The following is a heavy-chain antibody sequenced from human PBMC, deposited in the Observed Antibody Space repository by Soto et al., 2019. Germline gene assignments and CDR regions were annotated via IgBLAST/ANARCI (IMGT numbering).Heavy chain of an antibody. J-gene: IGHJ6*02. CDR2: INPNSGGT. V-gene: IGHV1-2*04. Sequence: ASVKVSCKASGYTFTGYYMHWVRQAPGQGLEWMGWINPNSGGTNYAQKFQGWVTMTRDTSISTAYMELSRLRSDDTAVYYCARDLRRGSYYYYYGMDVGGQGTTVTVSS. D-gene: IGHD1-26*01. CDR3: ARDLRRGSYYYYYGMDV. CDR1: GYTFTGYY.